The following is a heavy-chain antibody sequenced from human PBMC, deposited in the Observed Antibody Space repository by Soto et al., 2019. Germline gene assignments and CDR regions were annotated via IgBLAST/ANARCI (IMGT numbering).Heavy chain of an antibody. V-gene: IGHV3-23*01. CDR3: AKDLRDFWSGYYRDYYYYYYYMDV. CDR1: GFTFSSYA. CDR2: ISGSGGST. J-gene: IGHJ6*03. Sequence: GGSLRLSCAASGFTFSSYAISWVRQAPGKGLEWVSAISGSGGSTYYADSVKGRFTISRDNSKNRLYLQMNSLRAEDTAVYYCAKDLRDFWSGYYRDYYYYYYYMDVWGKGTTVTVSS. D-gene: IGHD3-3*01.